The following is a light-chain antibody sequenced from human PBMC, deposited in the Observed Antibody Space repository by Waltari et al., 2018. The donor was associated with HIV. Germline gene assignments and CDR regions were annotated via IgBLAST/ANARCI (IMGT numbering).Light chain of an antibody. CDR2: GAS. J-gene: IGKJ1*01. V-gene: IGKV3-20*01. CDR1: QSVSSSY. Sequence: ELVFTQSPGTLSLSPGERATLSCRASQSVSSSYLAWYQQKPGQAPRLLIYGASSRATGLPDRFSGSGSGTDFTLTISRLEPEDFAVYYCQQYGSSPWTFGQGTKVEIK. CDR3: QQYGSSPWT.